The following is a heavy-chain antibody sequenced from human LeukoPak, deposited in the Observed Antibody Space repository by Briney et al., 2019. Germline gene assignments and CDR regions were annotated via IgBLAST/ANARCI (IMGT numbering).Heavy chain of an antibody. V-gene: IGHV3-23*01. D-gene: IGHD3-10*01. J-gene: IGHJ4*02. CDR3: AKDHDNTDFYYYFDS. CDR1: GFSFDAYA. Sequence: PGGSLRISCAASGFSFDAYAMSWVRQAPGKGLEWVSSISEAGRTTSYTDSVKGRFTISRDKSKSTLHLQMNRLRAEDTALYYCAKDHDNTDFYYYFDSWGQGTLVTVSS. CDR2: ISEAGRTT.